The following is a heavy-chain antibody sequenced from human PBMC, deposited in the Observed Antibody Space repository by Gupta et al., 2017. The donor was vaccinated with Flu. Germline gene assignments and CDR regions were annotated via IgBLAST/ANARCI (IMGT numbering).Heavy chain of an antibody. CDR1: GFPFTTYG. D-gene: IGHD2-15*01. V-gene: IGHV3-23*01. CDR3: ARRDIVVVVAAFDY. J-gene: IGHJ4*02. Sequence: EVQLLESGGGLVQPGGSLRLSCAASGFPFTTYGMNWVRQAPGKGLEWVAGVSRSDGTTHYADSVRGRFTISTDDSQDTLYLQMNNLKAEDTAIYYCARRDIVVVVAAFDYWGPGTLVTVSS. CDR2: VSRSDGTT.